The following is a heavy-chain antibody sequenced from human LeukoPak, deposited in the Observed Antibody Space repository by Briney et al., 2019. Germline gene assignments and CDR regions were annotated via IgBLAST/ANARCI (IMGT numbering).Heavy chain of an antibody. D-gene: IGHD1-26*01. Sequence: GGSLRLSCAASGFTFSTYAMSWVRQAPGKGLEWVSAISGSGGSTYYADSVKGRFTISRDNSKNTLYLQMNSLRAEDTAVYYCAKGDKEYSGSYYDYWGQGTLVTVSS. J-gene: IGHJ4*02. CDR1: GFTFSTYA. CDR2: ISGSGGST. V-gene: IGHV3-23*01. CDR3: AKGDKEYSGSYYDY.